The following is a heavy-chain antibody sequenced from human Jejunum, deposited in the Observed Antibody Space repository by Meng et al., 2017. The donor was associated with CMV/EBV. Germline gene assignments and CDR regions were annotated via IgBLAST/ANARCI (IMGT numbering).Heavy chain of an antibody. CDR2: STSSSSSI. J-gene: IGHJ4*02. CDR1: GFTFSSYS. D-gene: IGHD6-6*01. CDR3: ARRGSSRSEDY. Sequence: ASSGFTFSSYSMNWVRQAPGKGLEWVSYSTSSSSSIYSADSVKGRFTISRDNAKNSLYLQMNSLRAEDTAVYYCARRGSSRSEDYWGQGALVTVSS. V-gene: IGHV3-48*04.